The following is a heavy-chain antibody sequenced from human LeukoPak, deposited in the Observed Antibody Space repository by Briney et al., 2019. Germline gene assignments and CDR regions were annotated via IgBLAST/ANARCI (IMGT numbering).Heavy chain of an antibody. D-gene: IGHD6-19*01. V-gene: IGHV3-23*01. J-gene: IGHJ4*02. CDR1: GFNFSSDA. CDR2: ISGSGGST. Sequence: GGSLRLSCAASGFNFSSDAMSWVRQAPGKGLEWVSAISGSGGSTYYADSVKGRFTISRDNSKNTLYLQMNSLRAEDTAVYYCASLWPYSSGWVDYWGQGTLVTVSS. CDR3: ASLWPYSSGWVDY.